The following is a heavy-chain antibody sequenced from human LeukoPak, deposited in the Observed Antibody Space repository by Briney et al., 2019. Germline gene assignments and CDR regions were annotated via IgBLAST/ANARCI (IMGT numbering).Heavy chain of an antibody. CDR2: IIPIFGTA. J-gene: IGHJ5*02. CDR3: ARVVPPYYYGSGSQGGVVWFDP. CDR1: GCTFSSYA. V-gene: IGHV1-69*06. D-gene: IGHD3-10*01. Sequence: SVKVSCKASGCTFSSYAISWVRQAPGQGLEWMGRIIPIFGTANYAQKFQGRVTITVDKYTSTAYMDMSSLSSEDTAVYYCARVVPPYYYGSGSQGGVVWFDPWGQGTLVTVSS.